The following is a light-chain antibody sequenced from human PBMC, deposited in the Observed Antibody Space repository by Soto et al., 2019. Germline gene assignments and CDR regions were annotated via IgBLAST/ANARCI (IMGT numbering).Light chain of an antibody. Sequence: QSALTQPRSVSGSPGQSVTISCTGTSSDVGGYNYVSWYQQHPGKAPKLMIYDVTKRPSGVPDRFSGSKSGNTASLTISGLQDDDEAAYYCCSYAGSYSFEVFGGGTKVTVL. V-gene: IGLV2-11*01. J-gene: IGLJ2*01. CDR3: CSYAGSYSFEV. CDR2: DVT. CDR1: SSDVGGYNY.